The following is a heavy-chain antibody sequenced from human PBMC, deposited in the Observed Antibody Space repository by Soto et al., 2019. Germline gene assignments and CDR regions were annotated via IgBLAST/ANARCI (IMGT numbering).Heavy chain of an antibody. CDR2: SYYSGST. Sequence: QVQLQESGPGLVKPSETLSLTCTVSGYSIRRNYWSWIRQPPGKGLEWIGYSYYSGSTNYNPSLKSRVTISVDTAKNQFSLKLSSVSAADTSVYYCARGDDYGDYNWGQGRLVTVSS. CDR1: GYSIRRNY. D-gene: IGHD4-17*01. V-gene: IGHV4-59*01. CDR3: ARGDDYGDYN. J-gene: IGHJ4*02.